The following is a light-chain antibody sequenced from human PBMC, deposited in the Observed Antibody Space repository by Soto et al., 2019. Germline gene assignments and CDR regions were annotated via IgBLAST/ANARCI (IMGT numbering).Light chain of an antibody. CDR1: QTVNNN. J-gene: IGKJ4*01. CDR2: GAS. Sequence: EIVMTQSPATLSVSPGERATLSCRASQTVNNNLAWYQQKPGQAPRLLIYGASARATGIPARFSGSGSGTEFTLTISSLQSEDFAVSSCQQYNNWPLTFGGGTKVEIK. CDR3: QQYNNWPLT. V-gene: IGKV3-15*01.